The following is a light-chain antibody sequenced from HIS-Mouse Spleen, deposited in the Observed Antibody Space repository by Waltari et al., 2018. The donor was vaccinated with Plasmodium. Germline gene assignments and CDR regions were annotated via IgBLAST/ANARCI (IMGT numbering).Light chain of an antibody. CDR3: QQSYSTWT. J-gene: IGKJ1*01. CDR2: AAS. Sequence: DIQMTQSPSSLSASVGDRVTITCRASQSISSYFNWYQQKPGKAPKLLIYAASSLQSGVPSRFSGSGSGTDFTLTISSLQPEDFAIYYCQQSYSTWTFGQGTKVEIK. CDR1: QSISSY. V-gene: IGKV1-39*01.